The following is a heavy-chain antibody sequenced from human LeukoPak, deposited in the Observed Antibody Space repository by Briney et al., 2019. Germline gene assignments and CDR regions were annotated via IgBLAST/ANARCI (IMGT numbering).Heavy chain of an antibody. CDR1: GFTFSSYW. CDR2: ISIDGSSA. Sequence: GGSLRLSCAASGFTFSSYWMQWVRQALGKGLVWVSRISIDGSSATYADSVKGRFTISRDNAKNTLYLQMNSLGAEDTAVYHRARGLSYGFYSLAYWGQGTLVTVSS. CDR3: ARGLSYGFYSLAY. J-gene: IGHJ4*02. V-gene: IGHV3-74*01. D-gene: IGHD3-16*02.